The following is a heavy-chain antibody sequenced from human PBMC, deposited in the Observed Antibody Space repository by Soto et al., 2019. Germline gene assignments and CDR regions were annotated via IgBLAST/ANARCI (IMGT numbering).Heavy chain of an antibody. Sequence: QVQLVESGGGVVQPGRSLRLSCAASGFTFSSYGMHWVRQAPGKGLEWVSVISYEGSNKYYADSVKGRFTISRDNSKNTLYLKMNSLRAEDTAVYYCARDPRDRTYCSRTSCYDGEGYFDYWGQGTLVTVSS. CDR2: ISYEGSNK. CDR3: ARDPRDRTYCSRTSCYDGEGYFDY. CDR1: GFTFSSYG. V-gene: IGHV3-30*03. D-gene: IGHD2-2*01. J-gene: IGHJ4*02.